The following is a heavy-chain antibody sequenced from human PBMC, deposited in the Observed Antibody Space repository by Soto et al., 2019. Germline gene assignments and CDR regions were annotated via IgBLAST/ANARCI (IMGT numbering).Heavy chain of an antibody. CDR2: ITGSGGST. Sequence: QPGGSLRLSCAASGFTFSTYAMSWVRQAPGKGLEWVSAITGSGGSTYYADSVKGRFTTSRDNSKNTLYLQMNSLRAEDTAVYYCAKDREEVVGANYFDYWGQGTLVTVSS. CDR1: GFTFSTYA. CDR3: AKDREEVVGANYFDY. V-gene: IGHV3-23*01. J-gene: IGHJ4*02. D-gene: IGHD1-26*01.